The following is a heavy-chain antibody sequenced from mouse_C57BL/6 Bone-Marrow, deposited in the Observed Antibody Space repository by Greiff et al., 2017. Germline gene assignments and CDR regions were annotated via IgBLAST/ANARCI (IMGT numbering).Heavy chain of an antibody. D-gene: IGHD2-3*01. CDR2: IDPSDSST. V-gene: IGHV1-50*01. CDR3: ARDGYYDWFAY. CDR1: GYTFTSYW. J-gene: IGHJ3*01. Sequence: QVQLQQPGAELVKPGASVKLSCKASGYTFTSYWMQWVKQRPGQGLEWIGEIDPSDSSTNYNQKFKGKATLTVDTSSSTAYMQLSSLTSEDSAVYYCARDGYYDWFAYWGQGTLVTVSA.